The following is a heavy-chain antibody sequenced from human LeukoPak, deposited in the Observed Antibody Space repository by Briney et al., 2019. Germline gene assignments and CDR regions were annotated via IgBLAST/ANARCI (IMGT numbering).Heavy chain of an antibody. CDR3: ARGTVLRYDFWSGRYGMDV. J-gene: IGHJ6*02. CDR2: INHSGST. V-gene: IGHV4-34*01. D-gene: IGHD3-3*01. Sequence: SETLPLTCAVYGGSFSGYYWSWIRQPPGKGLEWIGEINHSGSTNYNPSLKSRVTISVDTSKNQFSLKLSSVTAADTAVYYCARGTVLRYDFWSGRYGMDVWGQGATVTVSS. CDR1: GGSFSGYY.